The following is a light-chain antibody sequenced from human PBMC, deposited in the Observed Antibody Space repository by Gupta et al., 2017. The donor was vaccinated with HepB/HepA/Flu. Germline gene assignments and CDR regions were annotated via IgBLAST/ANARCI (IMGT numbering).Light chain of an antibody. J-gene: IGKJ2*01. CDR3: QHSYGTPYT. CDR2: PAS. V-gene: IGKV1-39*01. Sequence: ASVGYRVTITCRASQSISSYLNWYQQKPGKAPKLLIYPASNLQSGVPSRFSGTGSGTDFTLTISNLQPEDIATYYCQHSYGTPYTFGQGTKLQIK. CDR1: QSISSY.